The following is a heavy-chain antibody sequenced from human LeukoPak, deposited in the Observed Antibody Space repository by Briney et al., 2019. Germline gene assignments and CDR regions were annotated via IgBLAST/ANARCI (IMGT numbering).Heavy chain of an antibody. V-gene: IGHV3-20*04. CDR1: GFTFDDYG. Sequence: GGSLRLSCAASGFTFDDYGMSWVRQALGKGLESVSGINWNGGSTGYADFVKGRFTISRDNAKNSLFLQMNSLRAVYTAVYYCARTPPRYYFDYWGQGTLVTVSS. J-gene: IGHJ4*02. CDR3: ARTPPRYYFDY. CDR2: INWNGGST.